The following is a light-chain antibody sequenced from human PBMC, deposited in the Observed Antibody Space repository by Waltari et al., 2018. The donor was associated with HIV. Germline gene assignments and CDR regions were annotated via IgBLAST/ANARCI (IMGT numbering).Light chain of an antibody. V-gene: IGKV1-5*03. Sequence: DIQMTQSPSSLSESVGDSVTITCRASESVCSSLAWFQQKPGKATNLLIYRASTFESGVPSRFSGSGSGTEFTLTISSLQPDDFATYYCRQYISYPFTFGGGTKVEIK. CDR1: ESVCSS. CDR2: RAS. J-gene: IGKJ4*01. CDR3: RQYISYPFT.